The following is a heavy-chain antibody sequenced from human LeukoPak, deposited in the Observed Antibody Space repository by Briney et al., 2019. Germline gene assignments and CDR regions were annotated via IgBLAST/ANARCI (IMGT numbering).Heavy chain of an antibody. CDR2: ISSSGSTI. J-gene: IGHJ4*02. Sequence: GGSLRLSCAASGFTFSSYEMNWVRQAPGKGLEWVSYISSSGSTIYYADSVRGRFTISRDNAKNSLYLQMNSLRAEDTAVYYCARDTYSGSDYWGQGTLVTVSS. D-gene: IGHD3-10*01. V-gene: IGHV3-48*03. CDR3: ARDTYSGSDY. CDR1: GFTFSSYE.